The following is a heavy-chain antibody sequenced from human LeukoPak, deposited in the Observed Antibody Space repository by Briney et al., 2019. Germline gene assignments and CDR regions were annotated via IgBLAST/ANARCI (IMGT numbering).Heavy chain of an antibody. Sequence: SETLSLTCTVSGASISSGDYFWTWVRQPPGKGLEWIGYIYYSGSTYYNPSLKSRVTISVDTSKNQFSLKLSSVTAADTAGYYRARWSRGYGSGVDVLDIWGQGTMVTVSS. J-gene: IGHJ3*02. V-gene: IGHV4-30-4*01. CDR3: ARWSRGYGSGVDVLDI. D-gene: IGHD3-10*01. CDR1: GASISSGDYF. CDR2: IYYSGST.